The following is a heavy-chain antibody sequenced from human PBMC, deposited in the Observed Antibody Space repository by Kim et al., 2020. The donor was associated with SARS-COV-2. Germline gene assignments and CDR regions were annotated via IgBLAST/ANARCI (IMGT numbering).Heavy chain of an antibody. CDR1: GFIFDDYG. V-gene: IGHV3-9*01. J-gene: IGHJ4*02. CDR3: VKDRPGGRVGFEY. Sequence: GGSLRLSCAASGFIFDDYGMHWVRQAPGKGLEWVSGISWSRSILGYADSVKGRFTISRDNGRKSLYLQMNSLRVEDTALYYCVKDRPGGRVGFEYWGQGTLVTVSS. D-gene: IGHD1-26*01. CDR2: ISWSRSIL.